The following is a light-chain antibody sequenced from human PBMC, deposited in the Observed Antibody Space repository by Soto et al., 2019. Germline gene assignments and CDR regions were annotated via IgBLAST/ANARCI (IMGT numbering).Light chain of an antibody. CDR2: DNK. V-gene: IGLV1-51*01. Sequence: QSVLTQPPSVSAAPGQKVTISCSGSSSNIGNNYVSWYQQLPGTAPKLLIYDNKKRPSGIPDRFSGSKSGTSATLGITGLQTGDEADYYCGTWDSSVSVVFGGGTQLTVL. CDR3: GTWDSSVSVV. J-gene: IGLJ2*01. CDR1: SSNIGNNY.